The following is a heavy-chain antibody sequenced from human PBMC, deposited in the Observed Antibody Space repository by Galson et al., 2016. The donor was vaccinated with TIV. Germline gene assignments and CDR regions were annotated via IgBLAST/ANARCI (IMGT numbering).Heavy chain of an antibody. CDR3: ARGPGPAGIVGIYYNMDV. Sequence: SVKVSCKASGGTFSRSAISWVRQAPGQGLEWVGGIIPLLSSPSYGQKFQGRLTITADESMTTSYMELTSLTSDDTAMYYCARGPGPAGIVGIYYNMDVWGQGTLVSVS. CDR1: GGTFSRSA. D-gene: IGHD1-26*01. CDR2: IIPLLSSP. J-gene: IGHJ6*02. V-gene: IGHV1-69*13.